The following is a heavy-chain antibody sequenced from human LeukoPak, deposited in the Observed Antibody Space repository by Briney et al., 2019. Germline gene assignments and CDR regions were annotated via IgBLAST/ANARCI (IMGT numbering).Heavy chain of an antibody. Sequence: GESLEISCQGSGSMFTSYWIGWVRQVPGKGVEGMGFIYPGDSDTRYSPSFQGQVTISADKSKSTAYLQWSSLKASDTAMYYCARRRGRYSGDAFDIWGQGTMVTVSS. CDR2: IYPGDSDT. CDR1: GSMFTSYW. J-gene: IGHJ3*02. V-gene: IGHV5-51*01. D-gene: IGHD1-26*01. CDR3: ARRRGRYSGDAFDI.